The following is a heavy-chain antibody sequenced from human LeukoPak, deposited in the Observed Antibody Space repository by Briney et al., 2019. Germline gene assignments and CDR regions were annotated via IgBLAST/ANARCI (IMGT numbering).Heavy chain of an antibody. CDR1: GFSFSDFY. D-gene: IGHD4/OR15-4a*01. CDR3: GRDPDYGDPY. CDR2: ITSSGTTT. Sequence: PGGSLRLSCSASGFSFSDFYMSWFRLSPEKGLEWIAYITSSGTTTEYADSVKGRFTISRVNAKNSLYLQMNSLRPEDTAIYYCGRDPDYGDPYWGQGTLDTVSS. V-gene: IGHV3-11*01. J-gene: IGHJ4*02.